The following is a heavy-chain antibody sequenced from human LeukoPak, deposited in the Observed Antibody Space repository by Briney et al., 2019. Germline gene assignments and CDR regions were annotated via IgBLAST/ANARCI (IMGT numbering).Heavy chain of an antibody. CDR1: GGSISSSSYY. V-gene: IGHV4-39*06. J-gene: IGHJ4*02. CDR2: IYYSGST. Sequence: SETLSLTCTVSGGSISSSSYYWGWIRQPPGKGLEWIGSIYYSGSTYYNPSLKSRVTISVDTSKNQFPLKLSSVTAADTAVYYCARGLGQQLVPTSFDYWGQGTLVTVSS. D-gene: IGHD6-13*01. CDR3: ARGLGQQLVPTSFDY.